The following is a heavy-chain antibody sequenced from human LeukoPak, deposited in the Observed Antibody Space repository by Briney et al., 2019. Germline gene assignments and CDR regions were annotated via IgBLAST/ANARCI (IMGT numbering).Heavy chain of an antibody. D-gene: IGHD6-19*01. V-gene: IGHV3-23*01. CDR1: GFTFSSYG. J-gene: IGHJ4*02. Sequence: GGSLRLSCAASGFTFSSYGMSWVRQAPGKGLEWVSHISRSAGSTYYADSVKGRFTISRDNSKNTLFLQMNSLRAEDTDVYYCGPLGIAVAENFDYWGQGTLVTVSS. CDR2: ISRSAGST. CDR3: GPLGIAVAENFDY.